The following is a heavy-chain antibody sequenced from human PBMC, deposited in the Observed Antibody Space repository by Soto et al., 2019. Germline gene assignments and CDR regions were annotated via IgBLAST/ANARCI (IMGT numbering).Heavy chain of an antibody. V-gene: IGHV3-30*18. CDR1: GFSFSTYG. CDR3: AKSSLGDDGTGFKCWCFDL. CDR2: ISYVGGTK. Sequence: QVQLVESGGGVVQPGRSLTLSCAASGFSFSTYGMHWVRQAPGKGLEWVAVISYVGGTKYYADSVKGRCAISRDNPKNTLYLQVNSLRPGEMAVYYCAKSSLGDDGTGFKCWCFDLWGRGTQVTVSS. D-gene: IGHD3-22*01. J-gene: IGHJ2*01.